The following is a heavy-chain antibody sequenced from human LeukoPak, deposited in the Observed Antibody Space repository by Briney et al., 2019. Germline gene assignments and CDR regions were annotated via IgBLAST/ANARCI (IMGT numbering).Heavy chain of an antibody. D-gene: IGHD2-15*01. CDR3: ARYCSGGSSGTDFDY. V-gene: IGHV4-34*01. Sequence: PSETLSLTCAVYGGSFSGYYWSWIRQPPGKGLEWIGEINHSGSTNYNPSLKSRVTISVDTSKNQFSLKLSSVTAADTAVYYCARYCSGGSSGTDFDYWGQGTLVTVSS. CDR2: INHSGST. J-gene: IGHJ4*02. CDR1: GGSFSGYY.